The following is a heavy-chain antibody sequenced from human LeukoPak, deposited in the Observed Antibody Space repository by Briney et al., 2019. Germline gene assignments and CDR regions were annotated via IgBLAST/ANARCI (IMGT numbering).Heavy chain of an antibody. CDR2: IHHSGST. V-gene: IGHV4-31*03. CDR1: GASITRDAHY. J-gene: IGHJ3*02. D-gene: IGHD3-22*01. CDR3: ARGYFYERGNAFDI. Sequence: SETLSLTCTVSGASITRDAHYWNWIRQHPGKGLQWIASIHHSGSTYYSPSLQSRVSISMDRSKNLLSLQLSSMTAADTAVYYCARGYFYERGNAFDIWGQGTMVTVPP.